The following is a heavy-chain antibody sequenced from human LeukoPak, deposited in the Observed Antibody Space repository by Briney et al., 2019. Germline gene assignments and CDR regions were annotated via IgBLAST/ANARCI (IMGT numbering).Heavy chain of an antibody. J-gene: IGHJ4*02. V-gene: IGHV3-23*01. CDR2: ISGSGGST. D-gene: IGHD4-17*01. CDR3: ATHSGDYTAPLDY. Sequence: SGGSLRLSCAASGFTFSSYAMSWVRQAPGKGLEWVSAISGSGGSTYYADSVKGRFTISRDNSKNTLYLQMNSLRAEDTAVYYCATHSGDYTAPLDYWGQGTLVTVSS. CDR1: GFTFSSYA.